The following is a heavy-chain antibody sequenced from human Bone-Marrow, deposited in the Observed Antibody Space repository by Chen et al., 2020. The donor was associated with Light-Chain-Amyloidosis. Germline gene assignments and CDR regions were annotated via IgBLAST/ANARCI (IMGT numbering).Heavy chain of an antibody. CDR1: GFTFSRYA. CDR2: ISYDGYNK. V-gene: IGHV3-30-3*01. J-gene: IGHJ2*01. Sequence: QVQLVESGGGVVQPGRSLRLSCAASGFTFSRYAMHWVRQALGKGLEWVAVISYDGYNKYYADSVKGRFTISRDNSRNTLSLQMSSLRAEDTAVYYCARDYGDFDWYFDLWGRGTLVTVSS. D-gene: IGHD4-17*01. CDR3: ARDYGDFDWYFDL.